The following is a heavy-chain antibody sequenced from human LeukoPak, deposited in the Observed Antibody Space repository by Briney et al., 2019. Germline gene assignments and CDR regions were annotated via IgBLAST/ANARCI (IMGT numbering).Heavy chain of an antibody. D-gene: IGHD6-13*01. J-gene: IGHJ4*01. CDR3: AAAYSGTRSYIDY. V-gene: IGHV3-21*01. CDR1: GFTFSSYS. CDR2: ISSSSSYI. Sequence: GGSLRLSCAASGFTFSSYSMNWVRQAPGKGLEWVSSISSSSSYIYYADSVKGRFTVSRDNSKNTLYLQMSRLRDEDTAVYFCAAAYSGTRSYIDYWGHGTLVAVSS.